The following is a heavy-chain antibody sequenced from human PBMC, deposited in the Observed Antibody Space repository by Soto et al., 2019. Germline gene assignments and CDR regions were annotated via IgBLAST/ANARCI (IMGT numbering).Heavy chain of an antibody. Sequence: GGSLRLSCAASGFTFSSYAMSWVRQAPGKGLELVLAIIGSGGSTYYADSVKGRFTISRDNSKNTLYLQMNSLRAEDTAVYYCAKAGVSVVAATRHAFDIWGQGTMVTVSS. D-gene: IGHD2-15*01. CDR1: GFTFSSYA. CDR2: IIGSGGST. J-gene: IGHJ3*02. V-gene: IGHV3-23*01. CDR3: AKAGVSVVAATRHAFDI.